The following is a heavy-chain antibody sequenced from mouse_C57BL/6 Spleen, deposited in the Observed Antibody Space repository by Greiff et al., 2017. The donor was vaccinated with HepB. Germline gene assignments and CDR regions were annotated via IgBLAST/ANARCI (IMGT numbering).Heavy chain of an antibody. CDR2: INPGSGGT. D-gene: IGHD1-1*01. V-gene: IGHV1-54*01. J-gene: IGHJ2*01. Sequence: QVQLQQSGAELVRPGTSVKVSCKASGYAFTNYLIEWVKQRPGQGLEWIGVINPGSGGTNYNEKFKGKATLTADKSSSTAYTQLSSLTSEDSAVYFCARHGNYGSSYSFDYWGQGTTLTVSS. CDR1: GYAFTNYL. CDR3: ARHGNYGSSYSFDY.